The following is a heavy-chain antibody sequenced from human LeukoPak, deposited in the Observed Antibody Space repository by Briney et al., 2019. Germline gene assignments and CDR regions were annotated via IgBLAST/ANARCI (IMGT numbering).Heavy chain of an antibody. CDR1: GYTLTELS. Sequence: ASVKVSCKVSGYTLTELSMHWVRQAPGQGLEWMGWINPNSGGTNYAQKFQGRVTMTRDTSISTAYMELSRLRSDDTAVYYCARASPTEITIFGVVIIGSAFDIWGQGTMVTVSS. CDR3: ARASPTEITIFGVVIIGSAFDI. J-gene: IGHJ3*02. D-gene: IGHD3-3*01. CDR2: INPNSGGT. V-gene: IGHV1-2*02.